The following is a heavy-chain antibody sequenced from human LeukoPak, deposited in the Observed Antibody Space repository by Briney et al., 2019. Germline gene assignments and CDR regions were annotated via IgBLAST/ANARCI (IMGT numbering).Heavy chain of an antibody. V-gene: IGHV4-38-2*02. CDR2: IYHSGST. Sequence: SETLSLTCAVYGGSFSGYYWGWIRQPPGKGLEWIGSIYHSGSTYYNPSLKSRVTISVDTSKNQFSLKLSSVTAADTAVYYCARDYDIQNWFDPWGQGTLVTVSS. CDR3: ARDYDIQNWFDP. J-gene: IGHJ5*02. D-gene: IGHD3-9*01. CDR1: GGSFSGYY.